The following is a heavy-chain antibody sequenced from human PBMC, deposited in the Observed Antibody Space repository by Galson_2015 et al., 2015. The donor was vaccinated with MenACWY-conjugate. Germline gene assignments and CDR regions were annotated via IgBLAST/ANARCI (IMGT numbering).Heavy chain of an antibody. CDR1: GFSLSTSGVS. Sequence: PALVKPTQTLTLTCTFSGFSLSTSGVSVGWIRQPPGKALEWLALIYWDNDKRYSPSLKSRLTVTKDTSKNQVVFTVTNVDPMDTATYYCVHVSEFYESGAYYRDAFDIWGQGAMVTVSS. CDR3: VHVSEFYESGAYYRDAFDI. V-gene: IGHV2-5*02. CDR2: IYWDNDK. J-gene: IGHJ3*02. D-gene: IGHD3-22*01.